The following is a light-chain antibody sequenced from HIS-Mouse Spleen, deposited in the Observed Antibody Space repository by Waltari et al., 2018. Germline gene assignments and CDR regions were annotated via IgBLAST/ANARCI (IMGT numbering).Light chain of an antibody. J-gene: IGLJ3*02. CDR3: CSYAGSSTWV. CDR1: SSDVGSYNL. V-gene: IGLV2-23*01. Sequence: QSALTQPASVSGSPGQSITIPCTGTSSDVGSYNLVSWYQQHPGKAPKFMIYEGSKRPSGVSNRFSGSKSGNTASLTISGLQAEDEADYYCCSYAGSSTWVFGGGTKLTVL. CDR2: EGS.